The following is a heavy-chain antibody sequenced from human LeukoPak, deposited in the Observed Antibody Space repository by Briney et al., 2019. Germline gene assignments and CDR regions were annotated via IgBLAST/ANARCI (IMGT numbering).Heavy chain of an antibody. V-gene: IGHV1-3*01. Sequence: ASVKVSCKASGYTFTSYAMHWVRQAPGQRLEWMGWINAGNGNTKYSQKFQGRVTITRDTSASTAYMELSRLRSDDTAVYYCATFPPGRVAAAGHPGDYWGQGTLVTVSS. D-gene: IGHD6-13*01. CDR3: ATFPPGRVAAAGHPGDY. CDR1: GYTFTSYA. CDR2: INAGNGNT. J-gene: IGHJ4*02.